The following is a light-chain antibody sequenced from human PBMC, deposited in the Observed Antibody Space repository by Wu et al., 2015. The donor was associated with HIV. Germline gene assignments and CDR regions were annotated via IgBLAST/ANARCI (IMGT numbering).Light chain of an antibody. V-gene: IGKV3-15*01. CDR2: DAS. CDR3: QQYDNLLALT. CDR1: HNIYSN. Sequence: EIVMTQSPATLSVSPGASVTLSCKASHNIYSNLAWYQHKPGQSPRLLIHDASTRAKGVSARFRGSGSGTDFTLTIDSLQSEDFAVYYCQQYDNLLALTFGGGTKVEI. J-gene: IGKJ4*01.